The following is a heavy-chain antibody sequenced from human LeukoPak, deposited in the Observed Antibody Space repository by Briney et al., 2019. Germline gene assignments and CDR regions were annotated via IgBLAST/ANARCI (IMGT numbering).Heavy chain of an antibody. V-gene: IGHV1-69*06. CDR2: IIPIFGTA. J-gene: IGHJ6*02. CDR3: ARAPILVPAAAADYGMDV. Sequence: EASVKVSCKASGGTFSSYAISWVRQAPGQGLEWMGGIIPIFGTANYAQKFQGRVTITADKSTSTAYMELSSLRSEDTAVYYCARAPILVPAAAADYGMDVWGQGTTVTVSS. CDR1: GGTFSSYA. D-gene: IGHD2-2*01.